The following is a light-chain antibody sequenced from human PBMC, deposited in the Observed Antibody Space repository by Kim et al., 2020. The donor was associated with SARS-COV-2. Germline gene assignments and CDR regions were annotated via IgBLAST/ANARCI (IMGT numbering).Light chain of an antibody. CDR2: DAT. J-gene: IGKJ2*03. V-gene: IGKV1-5*01. Sequence: SAYIGDRVRITCRASQSVDRWLAWYQQRPGKAPKLLIYDATDLKSGVPSRFSGRGSGTEFTLTITSLQPDDFGTYYCQQYSTYSYSLGQGTKLEI. CDR1: QSVDRW. CDR3: QQYSTYSYS.